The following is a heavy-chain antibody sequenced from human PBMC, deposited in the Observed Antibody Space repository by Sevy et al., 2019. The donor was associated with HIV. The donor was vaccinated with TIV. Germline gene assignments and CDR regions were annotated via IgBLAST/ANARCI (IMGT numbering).Heavy chain of an antibody. J-gene: IGHJ6*02. Sequence: GESLKISCKGSGDSFSRYWIAWVRQMPGKGLEWMGIIYPEDSDTRHSPSFQGQVTISADKSLNTAYLQWSSLKASDTAMYYCARHSYCSDSTCYPYYYYGMEVWGQGTAVTVSS. CDR2: IYPEDSDT. V-gene: IGHV5-51*01. D-gene: IGHD2-2*01. CDR3: ARHSYCSDSTCYPYYYYGMEV. CDR1: GDSFSRYW.